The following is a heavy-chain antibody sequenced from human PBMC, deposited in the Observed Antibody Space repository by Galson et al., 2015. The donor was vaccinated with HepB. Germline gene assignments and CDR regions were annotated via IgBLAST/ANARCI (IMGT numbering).Heavy chain of an antibody. J-gene: IGHJ4*02. CDR2: IYYSGST. CDR3: ARASMVRGVE. D-gene: IGHD3-10*01. Sequence: SETLSLTCTVSGGSISSSSYYWGWIRQPPGKGLEWIGSIYYSGSTYYNPSLKSRVTISVDTSKNQFSLKLSSVTAADTAVYYCARASMVRGVEWGQGTLVTVSS. V-gene: IGHV4-39*07. CDR1: GGSISSSSYY.